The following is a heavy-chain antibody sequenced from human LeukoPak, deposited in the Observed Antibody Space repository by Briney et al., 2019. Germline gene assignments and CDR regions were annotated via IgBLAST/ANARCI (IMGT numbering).Heavy chain of an antibody. V-gene: IGHV4-59*01. CDR1: GGSISSYY. CDR2: IYYSGST. D-gene: IGHD5-18*01. J-gene: IGHJ5*02. CDR3: ARAVVDTAMVTGWFDP. Sequence: SETLSLTCTVSGGSISSYYWSWIRRPPGKGLEWIGYIYYSGSTNYNPSLKSRVTISVDTSKNQFSLKLSSVTAADTAVYYCARAVVDTAMVTGWFDPWGQGTLVTVSS.